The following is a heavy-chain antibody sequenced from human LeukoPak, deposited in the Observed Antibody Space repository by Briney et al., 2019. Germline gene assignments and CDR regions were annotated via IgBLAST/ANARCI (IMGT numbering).Heavy chain of an antibody. J-gene: IGHJ4*02. Sequence: GGSLRLSCAASGFTFSDYYMSWIRQAPGKGLEWVSAISGSGGSTYYADSVKGRFTISRDNSKNTPYLQMNSLRAEDTAVYYCAKPLSGYSFDYWGQGTLVTVSS. CDR3: AKPLSGYSFDY. CDR1: GFTFSDYY. D-gene: IGHD3-22*01. CDR2: ISGSGGST. V-gene: IGHV3-23*01.